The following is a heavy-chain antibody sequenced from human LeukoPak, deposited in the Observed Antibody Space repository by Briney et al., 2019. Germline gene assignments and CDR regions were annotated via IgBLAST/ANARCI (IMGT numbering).Heavy chain of an antibody. CDR1: GGSFSGYY. CDR2: INHSGST. CDR3: ARAGGHYDSSGYYYFDY. V-gene: IGHV4-34*01. D-gene: IGHD3-22*01. J-gene: IGHJ4*02. Sequence: SETLSLTCAVYGGSFSGYYWSWLRQPPGKGLEGIGEINHSGSTNYNPSLKSRVTISVDTSKNQFSLKLSSVTAADTAVYYCARAGGHYDSSGYYYFDYWGQGTLVTVSS.